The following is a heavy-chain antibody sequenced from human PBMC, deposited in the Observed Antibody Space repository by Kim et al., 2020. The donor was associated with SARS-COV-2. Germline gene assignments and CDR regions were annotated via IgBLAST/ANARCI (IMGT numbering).Heavy chain of an antibody. J-gene: IGHJ4*02. CDR2: INPYTGDT. CDR3: ASLVPASVY. CDR1: GYTFTSYD. Sequence: ASVKVSCKASGYTFTSYDINWVRQATGQGLEWMGRINPYTGDTAFAQKFQGRLTMTRNTSITTAYMELSSLTSGDTAAYYCASLVPASVYWGQGTLVTVS. V-gene: IGHV1-8*02. D-gene: IGHD2-2*01.